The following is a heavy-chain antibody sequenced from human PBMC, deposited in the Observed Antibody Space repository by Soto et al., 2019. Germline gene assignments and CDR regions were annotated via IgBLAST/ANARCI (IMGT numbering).Heavy chain of an antibody. CDR3: TRDAQQLANDGMDV. CDR1: GFSFSSHG. J-gene: IGHJ6*02. D-gene: IGHD6-13*01. Sequence: QVQLVESGGNVVQPGRSLRLSCAASGFSFSSHGMHWVRQAPGKGLEWVAHLWAGGNFAYYAYSVKGRFTISSDQSKNPLYRQMDSRGAKDTAVYYWTRDAQQLANDGMDVWGQGTTVTVS. CDR2: LWAGGNFA. V-gene: IGHV3-33*01.